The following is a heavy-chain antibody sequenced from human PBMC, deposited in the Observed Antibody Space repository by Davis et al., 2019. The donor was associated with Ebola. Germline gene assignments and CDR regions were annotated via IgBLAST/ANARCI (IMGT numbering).Heavy chain of an antibody. Sequence: PGGSLRLSCKTTGLDMAEYHMTWVRQVPGKGLEYISYISRFSEVTYYADSVKGRFVISRDNSKESLYLQMGGLRGEDTATYFCAGAFFRPGIFAKWGRGTVVTVSP. D-gene: IGHD3-3*02. V-gene: IGHV3-11*01. CDR1: GLDMAEYH. CDR2: ISRFSEVT. J-gene: IGHJ3*01. CDR3: AGAFFRPGIFAK.